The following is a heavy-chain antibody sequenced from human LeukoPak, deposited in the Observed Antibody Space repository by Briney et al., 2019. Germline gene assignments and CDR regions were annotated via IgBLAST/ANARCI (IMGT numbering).Heavy chain of an antibody. J-gene: IGHJ3*02. D-gene: IGHD3-22*01. CDR2: ISYDGSNK. CDR3: AEGVKAYYERSVFDI. V-gene: IGHV3-30*18. Sequence: VRSLRLSCAASGFTFSSYGMHWVRQARGKGVEWVGVISYDGSNKHYANCVKGRSTISRHKSKNTLSLQMNRLIAEDTDVYYCAEGVKAYYERSVFDIGGEGTMVTVSP. CDR1: GFTFSSYG.